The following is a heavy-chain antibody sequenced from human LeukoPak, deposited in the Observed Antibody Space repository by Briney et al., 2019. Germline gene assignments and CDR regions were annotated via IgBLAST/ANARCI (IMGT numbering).Heavy chain of an antibody. CDR2: INPNSGGT. D-gene: IGHD3-10*01. J-gene: IGHJ4*02. V-gene: IGHV1-2*02. CDR3: ATHPSYGSGSFDY. CDR1: GYTFTGYY. Sequence: ASVKVSCKASGYTFTGYYMHWVRQAPGQGLEWMGWINPNSGGTNYAQKFQGRVTISVDTSKNQFSLKLSSVTAADTAVYYCATHPSYGSGSFDYWGQGTLVTVSS.